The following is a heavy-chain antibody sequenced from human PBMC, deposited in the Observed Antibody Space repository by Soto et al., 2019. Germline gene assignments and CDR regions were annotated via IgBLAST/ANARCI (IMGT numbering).Heavy chain of an antibody. Sequence: QVQLVESGGGVVQPGRSLRLSCAASGFSFNSYGMHWVRQAPGKGLEWVAVIGYDGSNKYYADSVKGRFTISRDNSKNTLYLQMNSLRAEDTAVYYCARDLWGGPAAFDYWGQGTLVTVSS. CDR2: IGYDGSNK. J-gene: IGHJ4*02. V-gene: IGHV3-33*01. D-gene: IGHD2-2*01. CDR3: ARDLWGGPAAFDY. CDR1: GFSFNSYG.